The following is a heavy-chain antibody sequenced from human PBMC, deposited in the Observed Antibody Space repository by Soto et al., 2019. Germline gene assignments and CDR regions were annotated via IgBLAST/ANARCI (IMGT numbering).Heavy chain of an antibody. J-gene: IGHJ5*02. Sequence: EVQLLESGGGLVQPGGSLRLSCAASGFTFSTNSMTWVRKAPGKGLEWVCGISGGGDSTHYADSVKGRFTISRDNSKNMVYLQMNSLTPDDTAVYFCSKWDGYGDQWGQGTLVTVS. CDR3: SKWDGYGDQ. V-gene: IGHV3-23*01. CDR2: ISGGGDST. CDR1: GFTFSTNS. D-gene: IGHD5-12*01.